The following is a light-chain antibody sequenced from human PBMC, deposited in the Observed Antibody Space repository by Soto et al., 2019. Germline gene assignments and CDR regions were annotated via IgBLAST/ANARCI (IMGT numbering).Light chain of an antibody. J-gene: IGKJ5*01. CDR2: GAS. CDR3: QQRSNWPPIT. Sequence: ETVMTQSPASLSVSPGDRATLSCRASQSVSSNLAWYQQKPGQAPRLLIYGASNRATGIPARFSGSGSGTDFPLTISSLEPEDFAVYYCQQRSNWPPITFGQGTRLEI. CDR1: QSVSSN. V-gene: IGKV3-11*01.